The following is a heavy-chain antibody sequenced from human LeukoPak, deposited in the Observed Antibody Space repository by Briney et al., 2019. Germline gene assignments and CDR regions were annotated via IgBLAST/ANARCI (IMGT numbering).Heavy chain of an antibody. CDR1: GFTFSDYY. V-gene: IGHV3-11*06. CDR2: ISSTGSYT. CDR3: VSRITGTVLDAFDI. Sequence: PGGSLRLSCAASGFTFSDYYMSGIRQAPGKGLEWVSYISSTGSYTHYTDSVKGRFTISRDNAKNSLYLQMNSLRAEDTAVYYCVSRITGTVLDAFDIWGQGTMVTVSS. D-gene: IGHD1-7*01. J-gene: IGHJ3*02.